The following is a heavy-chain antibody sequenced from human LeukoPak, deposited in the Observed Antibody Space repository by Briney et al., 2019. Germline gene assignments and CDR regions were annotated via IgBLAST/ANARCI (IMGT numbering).Heavy chain of an antibody. CDR3: ASGHSGSHPVY. CDR1: GGSISSGSYY. V-gene: IGHV4-61*02. J-gene: IGHJ4*02. Sequence: SETLSLTCTVSGGSISSGSYYWSWIRQPAGKGLEWIGRIYTSGSTNYNPSLKSRVTISVDTSKNQFSLKLSSVTAADTAVYYCASGHSGSHPVYWGQGTLVTVSS. D-gene: IGHD1-26*01. CDR2: IYTSGST.